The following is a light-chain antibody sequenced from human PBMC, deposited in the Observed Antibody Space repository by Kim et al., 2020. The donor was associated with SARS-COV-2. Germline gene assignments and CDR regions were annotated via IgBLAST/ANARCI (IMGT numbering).Light chain of an antibody. CDR1: QSISNN. V-gene: IGKV3-15*01. J-gene: IGKJ1*01. CDR3: HQYNKWPWT. Sequence: EVVMTQSPATLSVSPGEGSTLSCRASQSISNNLAWYQQIPGKAPRLLIYGASTRATATPHRFSGSGSGTEFTLTISNLQPKEFAIYYCHQYNKWPWTFGEGTKVDIK. CDR2: GAS.